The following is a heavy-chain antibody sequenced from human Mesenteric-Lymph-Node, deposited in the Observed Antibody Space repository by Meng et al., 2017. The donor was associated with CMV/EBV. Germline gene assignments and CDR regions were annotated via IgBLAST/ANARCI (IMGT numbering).Heavy chain of an antibody. CDR3: ASGDGYNQNFDY. CDR2: INHSGRS. Sequence: CAVYGGSFSDYYWSWIRQPPGKGLEWIGEINHSGRSNYNPSLKSRVTISLDTSKNQFSLKLSSVTAADTAVYYCASGDGYNQNFDYWGQGTLVTVSS. CDR1: GGSFSDYY. D-gene: IGHD5-24*01. V-gene: IGHV4-34*01. J-gene: IGHJ4*02.